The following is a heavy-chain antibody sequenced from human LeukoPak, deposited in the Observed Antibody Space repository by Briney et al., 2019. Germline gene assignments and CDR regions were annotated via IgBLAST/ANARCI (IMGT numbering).Heavy chain of an antibody. CDR1: GFTFDDYA. Sequence: PGGSLRLSCAASGFTFDDYAMHWVRQAPGKGLEWVSLISGDGGSTYYADSVKGRFTISRDNSKNSLCLQMNSLRTEDTTLYYCAKDISVVAATELSYFDYWGQGTLVTVSS. V-gene: IGHV3-43*02. CDR2: ISGDGGST. CDR3: AKDISVVAATELSYFDY. D-gene: IGHD6-13*01. J-gene: IGHJ4*02.